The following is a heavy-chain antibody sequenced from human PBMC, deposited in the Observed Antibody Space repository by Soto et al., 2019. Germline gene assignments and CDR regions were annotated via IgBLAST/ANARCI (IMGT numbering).Heavy chain of an antibody. V-gene: IGHV1-58*01. D-gene: IGHD3-22*01. J-gene: IGHJ6*02. CDR3: AADKLMGGGYSLDV. CDR2: IVVGSGNT. Sequence: SVKVSCKASGFTFTSSAVQWVRQARGQRLEWIGWIVVGSGNTNYAQKFQERVTITRDMSTSTAYMELSSLRSEDTAVYYCAADKLMGGGYSLDVWGQGTTVTVSS. CDR1: GFTFTSSA.